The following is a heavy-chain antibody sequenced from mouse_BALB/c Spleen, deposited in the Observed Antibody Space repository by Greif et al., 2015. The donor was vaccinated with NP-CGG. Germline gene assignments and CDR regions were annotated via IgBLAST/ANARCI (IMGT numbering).Heavy chain of an antibody. CDR3: ARDYYGSSYWYFDV. D-gene: IGHD1-1*01. CDR2: IRNKANGYTT. J-gene: IGHJ1*01. CDR1: GFTFTDCY. Sequence: EVQRVESGGGLVQPGGSLRLSCATSGFTFTDCYMSWVRQPPGKALEWLGFIRNKANGYTTEYSASVKGRFTISRDNSQSILYLQMNTLRAEDSATYYCARDYYGSSYWYFDVWGAGTTVTVSS. V-gene: IGHV7-3*02.